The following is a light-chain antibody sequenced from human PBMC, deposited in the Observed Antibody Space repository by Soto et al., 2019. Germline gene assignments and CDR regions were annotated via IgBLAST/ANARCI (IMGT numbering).Light chain of an antibody. CDR3: QQYNNWPPLT. J-gene: IGKJ1*01. V-gene: IGKV3-15*01. CDR2: GAS. Sequence: EILMTQSPSTLSVSPGERATLSCRASQSVSSNLAWYQQKPGQAPRLLIYGASTRATGIPARFSGSGSGTEFTLTISSLQYEDFAVYYCQQYNNWPPLTFGQGTKVEIK. CDR1: QSVSSN.